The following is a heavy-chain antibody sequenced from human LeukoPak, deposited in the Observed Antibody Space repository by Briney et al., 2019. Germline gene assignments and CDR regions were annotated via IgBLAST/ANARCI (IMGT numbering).Heavy chain of an antibody. CDR1: GFTFSSYS. Sequence: PGGSLRLSCAASGFTFSSYSMNWVRQAPGKGLEWVSYISSSSSTIYYADSVKGRFTISRDNAKNSLYLQMNSLRAEDTAVYYCAKTARGYYFDYWGQGTLVTVSS. J-gene: IGHJ4*02. D-gene: IGHD1-14*01. CDR2: ISSSSSTI. V-gene: IGHV3-48*04. CDR3: AKTARGYYFDY.